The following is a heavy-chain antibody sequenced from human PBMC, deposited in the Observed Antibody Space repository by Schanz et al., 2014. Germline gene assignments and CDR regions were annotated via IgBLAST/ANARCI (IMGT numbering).Heavy chain of an antibody. CDR3: AKDRGDGYSNGIFQY. V-gene: IGHV3-30*18. CDR2: ISYDGTNE. Sequence: QVFLAESGGGEVQPGRSLRLSCAASGFTFSQYGMHWVRQAPGKGLEWVAVISYDGTNEYYAESVKGRFTISRDNAKNTFYLHMNSLRNEDTAVYFCAKDRGDGYSNGIFQYWGLGTLVTVSS. J-gene: IGHJ4*02. D-gene: IGHD5-18*01. CDR1: GFTFSQYG.